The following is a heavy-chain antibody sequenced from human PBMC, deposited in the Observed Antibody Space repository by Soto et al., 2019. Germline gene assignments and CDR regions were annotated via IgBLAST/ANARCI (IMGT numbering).Heavy chain of an antibody. J-gene: IGHJ4*02. CDR2: IDWDDDK. CDR3: ARKNVDTATFDY. CDR1: GFSLSTSGMC. Sequence: SGPTLVNPTQTLTLTRTFSGFSLSTSGMCVSWIRQPPGKALEWLALIDWDDDKYYSTSLKTRLTISKDTSKNQVVLTMTNMDPVDTATYYCARKNVDTATFDYWGQGTLVTVSS. D-gene: IGHD5-18*01. V-gene: IGHV2-70*01.